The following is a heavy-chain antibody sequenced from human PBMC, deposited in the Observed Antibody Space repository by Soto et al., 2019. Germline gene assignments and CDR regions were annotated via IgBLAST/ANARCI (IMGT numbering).Heavy chain of an antibody. Sequence: EVEVLESGGGVVQPGGSLSLSCTASGFNFGTHGMNWFRQAPGKGLEWVSSVSDTGAEIEYADSVKGRFTVYRDNSQNMVYLQMSDVRLEDTAMYYCAALLFAWGQGTLVTVSS. V-gene: IGHV3-23*01. CDR3: AALLFA. J-gene: IGHJ5*02. CDR1: GFNFGTHG. D-gene: IGHD3-10*01. CDR2: VSDTGAEI.